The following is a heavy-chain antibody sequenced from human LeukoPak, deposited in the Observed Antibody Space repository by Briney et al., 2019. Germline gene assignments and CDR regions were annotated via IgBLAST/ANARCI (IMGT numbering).Heavy chain of an antibody. Sequence: SETLSLTCTVSGGSISSYYWSWIRQPPGKGLEWIGYIYYSGSTNYNPSLKSRVTISVDTPKNHFSLKLSSVTAADTAVYYCARRMAIMGSDAFDIWGQGTKVTVSS. V-gene: IGHV4-59*08. CDR2: IYYSGST. CDR1: GGSISSYY. D-gene: IGHD5-24*01. CDR3: ARRMAIMGSDAFDI. J-gene: IGHJ3*02.